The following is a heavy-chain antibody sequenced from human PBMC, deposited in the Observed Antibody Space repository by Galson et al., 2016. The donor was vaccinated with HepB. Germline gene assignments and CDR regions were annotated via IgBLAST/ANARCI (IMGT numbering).Heavy chain of an antibody. V-gene: IGHV3-7*01. D-gene: IGHD6-13*01. CDR3: TADFGYSNYD. Sequence: SLRLSCAASGSSFRSHWMSWVRQGPGKGLEWVGNIKDDGSEKNYIDSVKGRFSISRDNARNSLYLQMNSLRVEDTAAYYCTADFGYSNYDWGQGTLVTVSS. CDR1: GSSFRSHW. CDR2: IKDDGSEK. J-gene: IGHJ1*01.